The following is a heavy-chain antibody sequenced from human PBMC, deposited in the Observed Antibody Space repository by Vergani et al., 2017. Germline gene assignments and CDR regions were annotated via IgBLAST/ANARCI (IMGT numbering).Heavy chain of an antibody. V-gene: IGHV4-34*01. J-gene: IGHJ6*03. Sequence: QVQLQQWGAGLLKPSETLSLTCAVYGGSFSGYYWSWIRQPPGKGLEWIGEINHSGSTNYNPSLKSRVTISVDTSKNQFSLKLRSVTAADTAVYYCAIGLQVLRYFDWISTYMGVWGKGTTVTVSS. CDR2: INHSGST. D-gene: IGHD3-9*01. CDR1: GGSFSGYY. CDR3: AIGLQVLRYFDWISTYMGV.